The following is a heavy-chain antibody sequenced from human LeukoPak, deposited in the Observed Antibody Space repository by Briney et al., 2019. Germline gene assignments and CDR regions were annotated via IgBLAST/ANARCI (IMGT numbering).Heavy chain of an antibody. J-gene: IGHJ3*02. V-gene: IGHV1-18*01. CDR2: ISAYNGNT. D-gene: IGHD3-3*01. Sequence: ASVKVSCKASGYTFTSYGISWVRQAPGQGLEWMGWISAYNGNTNYAQKLQGRVTMTTDTSTSTAYMELRSLRSDGTAVYYCAKSGVTIFGVVIADIWGQGTMVAVSS. CDR3: AKSGVTIFGVVIADI. CDR1: GYTFTSYG.